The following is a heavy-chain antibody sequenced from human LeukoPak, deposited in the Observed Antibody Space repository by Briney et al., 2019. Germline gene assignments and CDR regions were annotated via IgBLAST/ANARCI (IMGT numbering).Heavy chain of an antibody. V-gene: IGHV4-59*01. J-gene: IGHJ6*02. CDR2: IYYSGTTSGST. Sequence: SETLSLTCAVSGGSIRSSYWGWIRQPPGKGLEWIGHIYYSGTTSGSTNYNPSLKSRVTISVDTSKNQFSLQVRSVTAADTAVYYCARGSGRYYYYGVDVWGQGTTVTVSS. D-gene: IGHD7-27*01. CDR3: ARGSGRYYYYGVDV. CDR1: GGSIRSSY.